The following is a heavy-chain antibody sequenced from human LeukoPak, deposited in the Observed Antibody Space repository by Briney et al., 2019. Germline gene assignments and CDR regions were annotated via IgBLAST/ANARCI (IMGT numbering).Heavy chain of an antibody. J-gene: IGHJ4*02. V-gene: IGHV1-69*04. CDR1: GGTFSSYA. CDR3: ARASRDGYNYNY. CDR2: IIPILGIA. Sequence: SVKVSCKASGGTFSSYAISWVRQAPGQGLEWMERIIPILGIANYAQKFQGRVTITEDKSTSTAYMELSSLRSEDTAVYYCARASRDGYNYNYWGQGTLVTVSS. D-gene: IGHD5-24*01.